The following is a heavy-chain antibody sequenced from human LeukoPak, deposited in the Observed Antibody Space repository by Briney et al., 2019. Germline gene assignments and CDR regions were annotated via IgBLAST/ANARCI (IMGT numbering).Heavy chain of an antibody. D-gene: IGHD2-2*02. V-gene: IGHV3-7*01. J-gene: IGHJ4*02. CDR1: GFTFGDYS. CDR2: IKQDGSET. Sequence: GGSLRLSCAASGFTFGDYSMNWVRQAPGKGLEWVAKIKQDGSETCHMDSVKGRFTISRDNAKNSLYLQMNSLRAEDTAVYYCAKYTGYYFDYWGQGILVTVPS. CDR3: AKYTGYYFDY.